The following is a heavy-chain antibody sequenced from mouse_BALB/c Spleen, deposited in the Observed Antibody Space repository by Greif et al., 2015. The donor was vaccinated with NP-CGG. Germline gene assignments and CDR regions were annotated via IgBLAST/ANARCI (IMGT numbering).Heavy chain of an antibody. CDR3: ARLFDY. CDR1: GFTFSSFG. V-gene: IGHV5-17*02. Sequence: KLMESGGGLVQPGGSRKLSCAASGFTFSSFGMHWVRQAPEKGLEWVAYISSGSSTIYYADTVKGRFTISRDNPKNTLFLQMTSLRSEDTAMYYCARLFDYWGQGTTLTVSS. CDR2: ISSGSSTI. J-gene: IGHJ2*01.